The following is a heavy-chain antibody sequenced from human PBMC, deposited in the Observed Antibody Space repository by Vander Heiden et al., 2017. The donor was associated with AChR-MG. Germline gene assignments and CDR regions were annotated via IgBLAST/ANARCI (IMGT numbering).Heavy chain of an antibody. CDR3: AREGALGGFDY. CDR1: GGSISSYY. D-gene: IGHD1-26*01. Sequence: QVQLQASGPGLVKPSETLSLTCTVSGGSISSYYWSWIRQPPGKGLEWIGYIYYSGSTNYNPSLKSRVTISVDTSKNQFSLKLSSVTAADTAVYYCAREGALGGFDYWGQGTLVTVSS. V-gene: IGHV4-59*01. J-gene: IGHJ4*02. CDR2: IYYSGST.